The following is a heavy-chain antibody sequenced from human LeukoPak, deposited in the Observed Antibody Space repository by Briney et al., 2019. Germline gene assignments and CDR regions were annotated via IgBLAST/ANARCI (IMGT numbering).Heavy chain of an antibody. Sequence: GGSLRLSCLGSGFPFRAYDTHWVRQAPGKGPEWVAHIQDEGISKTYGDSVKGRFAISRDNSKNTVYLDMASLTVADTALYYCAKARDSANYYFDSWGHGTLVIVSS. V-gene: IGHV3-30*02. D-gene: IGHD1-26*01. J-gene: IGHJ4*03. CDR1: GFPFRAYD. CDR2: IQDEGISK. CDR3: AKARDSANYYFDS.